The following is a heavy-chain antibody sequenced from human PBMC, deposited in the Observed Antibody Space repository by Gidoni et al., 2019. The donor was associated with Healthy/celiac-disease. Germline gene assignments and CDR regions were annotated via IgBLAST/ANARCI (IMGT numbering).Heavy chain of an antibody. D-gene: IGHD2-15*01. J-gene: IGHJ4*02. CDR2: ISGSGGST. CDR3: AKDLEFRVGPIDY. CDR1: GFTFSSYA. V-gene: IGHV3-23*01. Sequence: EVQLLESGGGLVQPGGSLRLSCAASGFTFSSYAMSWVRQAQGKGLDWVSSISGSGGSTYYADSVKGRFTISRDNSKNTLYLQLNSLRAAETAVYYCAKDLEFRVGPIDYWGQGTLVTVSS.